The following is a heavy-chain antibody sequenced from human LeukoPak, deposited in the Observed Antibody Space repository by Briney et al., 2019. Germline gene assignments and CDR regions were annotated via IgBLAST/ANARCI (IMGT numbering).Heavy chain of an antibody. Sequence: KRAEPLTLSXTACGRSNSCYYGSGLRQPPGEGLERLGYYYYGGNTNYSPSLKSPVTISADTSNNHFSLQLSSLPAADTAVYYSATGSEWEGVGGYDYWGQGTLVTVSS. V-gene: IGHV4-59*12. D-gene: IGHD1-26*01. CDR3: ATGSEWEGVGGYDY. J-gene: IGHJ4*02. CDR2: YYYGGNT. CDR1: GRSNSCYY.